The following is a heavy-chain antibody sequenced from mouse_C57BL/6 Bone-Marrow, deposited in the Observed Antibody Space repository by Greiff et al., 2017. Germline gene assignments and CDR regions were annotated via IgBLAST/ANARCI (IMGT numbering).Heavy chain of an antibody. CDR3: ARSLLSNWYLDV. CDR1: GFNIKDYY. V-gene: IGHV14-2*01. D-gene: IGHD6-2*01. J-gene: IGHJ1*03. CDR2: IDPEDGET. Sequence: VQLQQSGAELVKPGASVKLSCTASGFNIKDYYMHWVKQRTEQGLEWIGRIDPEDGETKYAPKFQGKGTITEDTSSNTAYRQLSSLTSEDTAVYYCARSLLSNWYLDVWGTGTTVTVSS.